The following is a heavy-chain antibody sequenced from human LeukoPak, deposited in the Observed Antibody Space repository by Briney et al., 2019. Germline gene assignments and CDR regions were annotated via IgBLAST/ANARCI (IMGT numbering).Heavy chain of an antibody. J-gene: IGHJ4*02. Sequence: GGSLRLSCTASGFAFDEHGMSWVRQVPGKGLEWVSGINWSGGSTGYADPLRGRFTISRDNAKNSLYLQMDSLRAEDTALYYCGRAPITSPFYFDYWGQGTLVTVSS. CDR3: GRAPITSPFYFDY. D-gene: IGHD2-2*01. CDR1: GFAFDEHG. CDR2: INWSGGST. V-gene: IGHV3-20*04.